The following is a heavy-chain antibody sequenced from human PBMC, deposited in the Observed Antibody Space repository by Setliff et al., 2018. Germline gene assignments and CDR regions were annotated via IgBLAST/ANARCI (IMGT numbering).Heavy chain of an antibody. D-gene: IGHD6-13*01. Sequence: PGGSLRLSCAASGFTFSTYAIHWVRQAPGKGLEGVGLIRNDGFKEYYADSVKGRFTISRDNSKNTLYLQMNSLRAEDTAVYSCAKDGVYSSSWYRALTSRAGFDYLGQGTLVTVSS. V-gene: IGHV3-30*02. CDR1: GFTFSTYA. J-gene: IGHJ4*02. CDR3: AKDGVYSSSWYRALTSRAGFDY. CDR2: IRNDGFKE.